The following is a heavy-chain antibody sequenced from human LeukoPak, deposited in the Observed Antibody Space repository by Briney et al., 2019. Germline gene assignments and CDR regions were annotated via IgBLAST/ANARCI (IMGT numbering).Heavy chain of an antibody. D-gene: IGHD6-13*01. Sequence: ASVKVSCKASGYTFTSYDINWVRQATGQGLEWMGWMSPNSGNTGYAQKFQGRVTMTRNTSISTAYMELSSLRSEDTAVYYCARAGYSSSWYIMDVWGKGTTVTVSS. CDR3: ARAGYSSSWYIMDV. CDR2: MSPNSGNT. J-gene: IGHJ6*03. V-gene: IGHV1-8*01. CDR1: GYTFTSYD.